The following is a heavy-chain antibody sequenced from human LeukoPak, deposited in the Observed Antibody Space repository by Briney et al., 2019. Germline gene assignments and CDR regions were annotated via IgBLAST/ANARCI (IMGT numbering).Heavy chain of an antibody. V-gene: IGHV3-11*04. CDR3: TRGGRIAVAGSYYFDY. J-gene: IGHJ4*02. CDR1: GFAFSDYY. Sequence: GGSLRLSCAASGFAFSDYYMSWIRQALRKGLEWVSYISSTGIIYYSDSVQGRFTISRDNAKNSLYLQMNSLRAEDTAVYYCTRGGRIAVAGSYYFDYWGQGTLVTVSS. D-gene: IGHD6-19*01. CDR2: ISSTGII.